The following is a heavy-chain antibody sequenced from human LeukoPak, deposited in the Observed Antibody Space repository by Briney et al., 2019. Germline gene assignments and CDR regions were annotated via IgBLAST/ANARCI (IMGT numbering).Heavy chain of an antibody. Sequence: PGGSLRLSCAASGFTFSSYAMHWVRQAPGKGLEWVAVISYDGSNKYYADSVKGRFTISRDNSKNTLYLQMNSLRAEDTAVYYCTVLVRPLAYYFDYWGQGTLVTVSS. CDR2: ISYDGSNK. D-gene: IGHD6-13*01. J-gene: IGHJ4*02. CDR3: TVLVRPLAYYFDY. CDR1: GFTFSSYA. V-gene: IGHV3-30-3*01.